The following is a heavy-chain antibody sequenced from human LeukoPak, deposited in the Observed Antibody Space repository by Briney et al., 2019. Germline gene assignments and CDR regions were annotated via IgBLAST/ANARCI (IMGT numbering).Heavy chain of an antibody. V-gene: IGHV3-30*04. CDR3: AKDSGELEAQLRY. J-gene: IGHJ4*02. CDR2: ISYDGSNK. CDR1: GFTFSGSA. D-gene: IGHD4-17*01. Sequence: GGSLRLSCAASGFTFSGSAMHWVRQAPGKGLEWVAVISYDGSNKYYADSVKGRFTISRDNSKNTLYLQMNSLRAEDTAVYYCAKDSGELEAQLRYWGQGTLVTVSS.